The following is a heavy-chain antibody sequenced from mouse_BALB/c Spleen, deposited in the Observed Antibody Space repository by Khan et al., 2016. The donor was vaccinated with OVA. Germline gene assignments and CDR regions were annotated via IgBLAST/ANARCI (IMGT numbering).Heavy chain of an antibody. CDR1: GYTFTNYG. V-gene: IGHV9-3*02. D-gene: IGHD2-3*01. J-gene: IGHJ4*01. Sequence: QIQLVQSGPELKKPGETVKISCKASGYTFTNYGMNWMKQTPGKGLKWMGWTNTNTGEPTYVEEFKGRFAFSLETSASTAYLQINNLKNEDTATYFCASNRWLLPAMDYWGQGTSVTVSS. CDR2: TNTNTGEP. CDR3: ASNRWLLPAMDY.